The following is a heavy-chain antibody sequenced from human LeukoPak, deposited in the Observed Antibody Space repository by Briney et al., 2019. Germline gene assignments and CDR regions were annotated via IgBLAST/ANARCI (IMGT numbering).Heavy chain of an antibody. CDR3: TTDYPYYCSSTNCYASEYFQH. CDR2: IKSKTDGGTS. V-gene: IGHV3-15*01. CDR1: GFTFSTYA. J-gene: IGHJ1*01. D-gene: IGHD2-2*01. Sequence: GGSLRLSCAASGFTFSTYAMSRVRQAPGKGLEWVGRIKSKTDGGTSDYATPVKGRFTISRDDSKNALYLQMNSLKTEDTAVYYCTTDYPYYCSSTNCYASEYFQHWGQGTLVTVSS.